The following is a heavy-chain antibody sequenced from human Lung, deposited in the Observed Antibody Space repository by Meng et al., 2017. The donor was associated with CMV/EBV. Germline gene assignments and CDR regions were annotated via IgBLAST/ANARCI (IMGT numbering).Heavy chain of an antibody. J-gene: IGHJ6*02. CDR2: INPNSGGT. Sequence: ASVKVSCKVSGYTFTGYYMHWVRQAPGQGLEWMGWINPNSGGTNYAQKFQGRVTMTRDTSISTAYMELSRLRSDDTAVYYCARVFGVVVPLEGCMDVWGQGTTVXVSS. D-gene: IGHD2-2*01. CDR1: GYTFTGYY. V-gene: IGHV1-2*02. CDR3: ARVFGVVVPLEGCMDV.